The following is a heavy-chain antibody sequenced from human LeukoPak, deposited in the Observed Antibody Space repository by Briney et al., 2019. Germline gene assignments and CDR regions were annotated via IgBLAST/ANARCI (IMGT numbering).Heavy chain of an antibody. V-gene: IGHV3-21*01. D-gene: IGHD3-10*01. J-gene: IGHJ6*04. CDR3: ARLRGGYYGSGEYYYYYGMDV. Sequence: GGSLRLSCAASGFTFSSYSMNWVRQAPGKRLEWVSSISSSSSYIYYADSVKGRFTISRDNAKNSLYLQTNSLRAEDTAVYYCARLRGGYYGSGEYYYYYGMDVWGKGTTVTVSS. CDR2: ISSSSSYI. CDR1: GFTFSSYS.